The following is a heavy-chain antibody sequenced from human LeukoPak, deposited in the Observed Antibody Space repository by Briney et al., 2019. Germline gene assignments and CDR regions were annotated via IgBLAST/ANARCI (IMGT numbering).Heavy chain of an antibody. CDR1: GGTFSSYA. D-gene: IGHD3-10*01. CDR2: IIPIFGTA. Sequence: SVKVSCKASGGTFSSYAISWVRQAPGQGLEWMGGIIPIFGTANYAQKFQGRVTITADESTSTAYMELSSLRSEDTAVYYCARVRLLWFGERNWFGPWGQGTLVTVSS. V-gene: IGHV1-69*13. J-gene: IGHJ5*02. CDR3: ARVRLLWFGERNWFGP.